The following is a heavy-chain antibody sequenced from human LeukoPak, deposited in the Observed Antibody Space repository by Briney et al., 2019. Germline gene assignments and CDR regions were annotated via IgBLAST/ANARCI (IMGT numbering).Heavy chain of an antibody. D-gene: IGHD5-18*01. CDR2: ISTYNGNT. CDR1: VYTFPSYV. Sequence: ASVKVSCKPSVYTFPSYVISWVQQAPGQGLEWMGWISTYNGNTNYAQKLQGRVTMTTDTSTSTAYMEPRRLRFDDTAVYYCQKERGGYSYGFDYWGQGTLVTVSS. V-gene: IGHV1-18*01. J-gene: IGHJ4*02. CDR3: QKERGGYSYGFDY.